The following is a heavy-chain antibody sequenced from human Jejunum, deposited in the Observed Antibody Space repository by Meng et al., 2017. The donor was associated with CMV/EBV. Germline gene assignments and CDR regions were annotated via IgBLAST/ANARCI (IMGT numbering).Heavy chain of an antibody. CDR1: GLTFRSYW. Sequence: GLVXPXXXLRLXXVASGLTFRSYWMHWVRQGPGKGLVWVARTNNDGSSTIYADSVKGRFTISKDNAKNTLYLEMNSLRAEDTAVYYCARQSGDYKNYFDYWGQGTLVTVSS. D-gene: IGHD2-21*02. CDR3: ARQSGDYKNYFDY. J-gene: IGHJ4*02. CDR2: TNNDGSST. V-gene: IGHV3-74*01.